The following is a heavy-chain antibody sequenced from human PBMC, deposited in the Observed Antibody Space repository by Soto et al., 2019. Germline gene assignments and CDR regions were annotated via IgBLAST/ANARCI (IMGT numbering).Heavy chain of an antibody. V-gene: IGHV3-30-3*01. D-gene: IGHD3-9*01. CDR3: ARGRHDTFTGFDPTDP. CDR1: GFTFSSYA. J-gene: IGHJ5*02. Sequence: GGSLRLSCAASGFTFSSYAMHWVRQAPGRGLEWVAVISYDGSNKYYADSVKGRFTISRDNSKNTLYLQMNSLRAEDTAVYYCARGRHDTFTGFDPTDPCGQGTLVTVSS. CDR2: ISYDGSNK.